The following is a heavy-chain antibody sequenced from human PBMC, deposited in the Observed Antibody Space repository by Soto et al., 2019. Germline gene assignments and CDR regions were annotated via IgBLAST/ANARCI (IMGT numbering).Heavy chain of an antibody. V-gene: IGHV3-64*02. D-gene: IGHD5-12*01. Sequence: EVQLVESGEGLLQPGGSLRLSCAASGFTFSSYAMHWVRQAPGKGLEYVSAISSNGGSTYYADSVKGRFTISRDNSKNTLYLQMGSLRAEDMAVYYCARAQATYKRGYSGELYGAFDYWGQGTLVTVSS. J-gene: IGHJ4*02. CDR1: GFTFSSYA. CDR3: ARAQATYKRGYSGELYGAFDY. CDR2: ISSNGGST.